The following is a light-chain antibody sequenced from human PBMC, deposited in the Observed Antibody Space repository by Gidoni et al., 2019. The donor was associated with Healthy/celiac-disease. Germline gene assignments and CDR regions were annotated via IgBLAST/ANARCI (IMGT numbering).Light chain of an antibody. CDR2: WAS. CDR1: QSVLYSSNYTDY. V-gene: IGKV4-1*01. Sequence: DFVMTQSPDPLAVSLGERATINCKSSQSVLYSSNYTDYLAWYQQKPGQPPKLLIYWASTRESGVPDRFSGSGSGTDFTLTISSLQAEDVAVYYCQQYYSTPCSFGQXTRLEI. CDR3: QQYYSTPCS. J-gene: IGKJ2*04.